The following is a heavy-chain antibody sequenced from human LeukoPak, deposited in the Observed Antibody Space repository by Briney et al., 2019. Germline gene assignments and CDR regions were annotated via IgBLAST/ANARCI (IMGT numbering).Heavy chain of an antibody. CDR2: IYWDDDS. CDR1: VVSLSTSGVG. J-gene: IGHJ3*02. D-gene: IGHD5-18*01. CDR3: AHSQVYSYGSFHDAYDI. Sequence: ESGPTLVKPTQTLTLTCSLSVVSLSTSGVGVGWIRQPPGKALEWLALIYWDDDSRYSPSLKSRLTIAKDTSKNQVVLTMTNMDSVDIATYYCAHSQVYSYGSFHDAYDIWGLGTFVTVSS. V-gene: IGHV2-5*02.